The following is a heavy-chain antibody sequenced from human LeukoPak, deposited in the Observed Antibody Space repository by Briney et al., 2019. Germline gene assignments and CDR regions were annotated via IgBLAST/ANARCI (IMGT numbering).Heavy chain of an antibody. V-gene: IGHV3-53*01. CDR1: GFTVSSNY. CDR3: AKDQSWIQLWPPFDY. Sequence: GGSLRLSCAASGFTVSSNYMSWVRQAPGKGLEWVSVIYSGGSTYYADSVKGRFTISRGNSKNTLYLQMNSLRAEDTAVYYCAKDQSWIQLWPPFDYWGQGTLVTVSS. J-gene: IGHJ4*02. D-gene: IGHD5-18*01. CDR2: IYSGGST.